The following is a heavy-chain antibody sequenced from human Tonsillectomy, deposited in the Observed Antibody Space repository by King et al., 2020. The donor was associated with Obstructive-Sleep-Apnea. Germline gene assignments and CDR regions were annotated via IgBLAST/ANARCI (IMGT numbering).Heavy chain of an antibody. CDR2: INIDGSMT. CDR3: SRATFGPSDH. CDR1: GFTVSDYW. J-gene: IGHJ4*02. Sequence: VQLVESGGGLVQPGGSLRVSCAASGFTVSDYWMHWVRQPPGKGLVWVASINIDGSMTNYADSVKGRFTISRDDARNTLYLQMNSLRDEDTAVYYCSRATFGPSDHWGQGTLVTVSS. D-gene: IGHD3-16*01. V-gene: IGHV3-74*01.